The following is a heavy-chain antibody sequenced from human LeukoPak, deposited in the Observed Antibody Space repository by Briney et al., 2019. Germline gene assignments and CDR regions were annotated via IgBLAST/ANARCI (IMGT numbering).Heavy chain of an antibody. Sequence: GGSLRLSCAASGFTFSSYGMHWVRQAPGKGLEWVAVIWYDGSNKYYADSVKGRFTISRDNSKNTLYLQMNSLRAEDTAVYYCAKDARILGYCSSTSCIFFDYWGQGTLVTVSS. CDR2: IWYDGSNK. CDR3: AKDARILGYCSSTSCIFFDY. V-gene: IGHV3-33*06. J-gene: IGHJ4*02. CDR1: GFTFSSYG. D-gene: IGHD2-2*01.